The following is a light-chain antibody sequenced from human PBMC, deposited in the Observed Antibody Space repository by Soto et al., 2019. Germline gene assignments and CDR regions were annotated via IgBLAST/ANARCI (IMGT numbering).Light chain of an antibody. CDR1: QSISSW. V-gene: IGKV1-5*03. CDR3: QQYNSYST. CDR2: KAS. J-gene: IGKJ1*01. Sequence: DRRMTHSPSTLSASVGDRVTITCRASQSISSWLSWYQQKPGKAPKLLIYKASSLESGVPSRFSGSGSGTEFTLTISSLQPDDFATYYCQQYNSYSTFGQGTKVDI.